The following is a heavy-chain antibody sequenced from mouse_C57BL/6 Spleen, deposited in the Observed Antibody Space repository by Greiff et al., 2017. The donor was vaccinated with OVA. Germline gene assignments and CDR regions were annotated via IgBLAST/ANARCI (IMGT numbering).Heavy chain of an antibody. V-gene: IGHV1-52*01. CDR2: IDPSDSET. Sequence: QVQLQQPGAELVRPGSSVKLSCKASGYTFTSYWMHWVKQRPIQGLEWIGNIDPSDSETHYNQKFKDKATLTVDKSSSTAYMQLSSLTSEDSAVYYCARSSLIYDGYPFAYWGQGTLVTVSA. CDR1: GYTFTSYW. J-gene: IGHJ3*01. D-gene: IGHD2-3*01. CDR3: ARSSLIYDGYPFAY.